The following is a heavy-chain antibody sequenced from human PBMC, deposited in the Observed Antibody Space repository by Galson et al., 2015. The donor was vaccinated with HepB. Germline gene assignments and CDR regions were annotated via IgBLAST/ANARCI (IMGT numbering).Heavy chain of an antibody. CDR1: GYSFTSQW. D-gene: IGHD2-15*01. Sequence: QSGAEVKKPGESLKISCKGSGYSFTSQWIGWVRQMPGKGLEWMGIIYPGDSDTRYSPSFQGQVTISADKSISTAYLQWSSLKASDTAMYYCARGYCYGGNCPNHYRMERWGPRTTVP. J-gene: IGHJ6*01. CDR2: IYPGDSDT. V-gene: IGHV5-51*01. CDR3: ARGYCYGGNCPNHYRMER.